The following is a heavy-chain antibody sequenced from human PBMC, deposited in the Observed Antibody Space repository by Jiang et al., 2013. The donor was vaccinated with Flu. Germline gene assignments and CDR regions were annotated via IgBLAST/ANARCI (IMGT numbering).Heavy chain of an antibody. CDR3: AREEYYGSGSYPY. CDR2: IYHSGST. J-gene: IGHJ4*02. CDR1: GGSISSSNW. D-gene: IGHD3-10*01. Sequence: PGLVKPSGTLSLTCAVSGGSISSSNWWSWVRQPPGKGLEWIGEIYHSGSTNYNPSLKSRVTISVDKSKNQFSLKVSSVTAADTAVYYCAREEYYGSGSYPYWGQGTLVTVSS. V-gene: IGHV4-4*02.